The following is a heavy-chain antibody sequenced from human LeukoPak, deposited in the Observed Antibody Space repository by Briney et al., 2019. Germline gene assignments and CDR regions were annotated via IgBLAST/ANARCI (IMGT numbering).Heavy chain of an antibody. CDR1: GFTFSNAW. CDR2: IKSKTAGGAI. J-gene: IGHJ4*02. Sequence: PGGSLRLSCAASGFTFSNAWMTWVRQAPGKWLEWVGRIKSKTAGGAIDYAAPVKGRFTISRDDSKNTLYLQMNSLKTEDTAVYYCTTGESMVGSTIHIRWADWGQGTLVTVSS. CDR3: TTGESMVGSTIHIRWAD. V-gene: IGHV3-15*01. D-gene: IGHD1-26*01.